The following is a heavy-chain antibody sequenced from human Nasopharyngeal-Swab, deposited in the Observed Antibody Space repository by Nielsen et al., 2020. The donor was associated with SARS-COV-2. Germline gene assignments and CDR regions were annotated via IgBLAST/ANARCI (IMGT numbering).Heavy chain of an antibody. CDR1: GFTFSNAW. J-gene: IGHJ5*02. CDR2: IKSKTDGGTT. D-gene: IGHD2-2*01. V-gene: IGHV3-15*01. CDR3: TTDQYQLLSPTPNWFDP. Sequence: GGSLRLSCAASGFTFSNAWMSWVRQAPGKGLEWVVRIKSKTDGGTTDYAAPVKGRFTISRDDSKNTLYLQMNSLKTEDTVVYYCTTDQYQLLSPTPNWFDPWGQGTLVTVSS.